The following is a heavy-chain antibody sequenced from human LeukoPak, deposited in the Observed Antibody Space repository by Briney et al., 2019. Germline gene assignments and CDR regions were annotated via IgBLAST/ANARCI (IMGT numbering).Heavy chain of an antibody. CDR2: FDPEDGET. CDR1: GYTLTELS. D-gene: IGHD3-3*01. J-gene: IGHJ5*02. V-gene: IGHV1-24*01. Sequence: GASVKVSCKVSGYTLTELSMHWVRQAPGKGLEWMGGFDPEDGETIYAQKFQGRVTMTRDASTSTIYMELSSLRSEDTAVYYCARGPPDYDFWSGRPYNWFDPWGQGTLVTVSS. CDR3: ARGPPDYDFWSGRPYNWFDP.